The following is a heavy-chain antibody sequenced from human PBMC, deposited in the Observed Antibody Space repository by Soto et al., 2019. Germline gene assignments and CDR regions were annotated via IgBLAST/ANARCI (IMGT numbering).Heavy chain of an antibody. CDR2: IIPIFGTA. J-gene: IGHJ4*02. Sequence: SVKVSCKASGGTFSSYAISWVRQAPGQGLEWMGGIIPIFGTANYAQKFQGRVTITADESTSTAYMELSSLRSEDTAVYYCARASGRCSGGSCYPPYSPFDYWGQGTLVTVSS. CDR3: ARASGRCSGGSCYPPYSPFDY. V-gene: IGHV1-69*13. D-gene: IGHD2-15*01. CDR1: GGTFSSYA.